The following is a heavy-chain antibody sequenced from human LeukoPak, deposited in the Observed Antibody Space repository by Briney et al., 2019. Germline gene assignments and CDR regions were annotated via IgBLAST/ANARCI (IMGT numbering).Heavy chain of an antibody. CDR3: ARANPLYCSSTTCLFDY. D-gene: IGHD2-2*01. V-gene: IGHV1-2*02. J-gene: IGHJ4*02. CDR1: GYTFTGYY. Sequence: SVKVSCKASGYTFTGYYMHWVRQAPGQGFEWMGWINPNSGDTNYAQKFQGRVTMTRDTSISTAHMELSRLRSGDTAVYYCARANPLYCSSTTCLFDYWGQGTLVTVSS. CDR2: INPNSGDT.